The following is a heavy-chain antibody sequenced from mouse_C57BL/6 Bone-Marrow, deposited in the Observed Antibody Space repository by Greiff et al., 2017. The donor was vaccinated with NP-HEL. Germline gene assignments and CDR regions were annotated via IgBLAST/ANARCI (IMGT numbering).Heavy chain of an antibody. Sequence: EVQLVESGGGLVKPGGSLKLSCAASGFTFSSYAMSWVRQTPEKRLEWVATISDGGSYTYYPDNVKGRFTISRANAKNNLYLQMSHLKSEDTAMYYCARVPYYYVAWFAYWGQGTLVTVSA. D-gene: IGHD1-1*01. CDR3: ARVPYYYVAWFAY. V-gene: IGHV5-4*01. CDR1: GFTFSSYA. J-gene: IGHJ3*01. CDR2: ISDGGSYT.